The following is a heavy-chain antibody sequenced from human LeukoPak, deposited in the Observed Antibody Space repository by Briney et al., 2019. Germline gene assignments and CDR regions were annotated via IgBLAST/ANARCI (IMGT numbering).Heavy chain of an antibody. D-gene: IGHD6-6*01. CDR1: GGPISSYY. V-gene: IGHV4-59*01. Sequence: PSETLSLTCTVSGGPISSYYWSWIRQPPGKGLGWIGYIYYSGSTNYNPSLKSRVTKSVDTSKNQFSLKLSSVTAADTAVYYCARGEYSTGFDPWGQGTLVTVSS. CDR3: ARGEYSTGFDP. CDR2: IYYSGST. J-gene: IGHJ5*02.